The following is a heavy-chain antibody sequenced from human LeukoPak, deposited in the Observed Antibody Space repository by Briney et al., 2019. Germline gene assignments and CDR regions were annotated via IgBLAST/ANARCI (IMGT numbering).Heavy chain of an antibody. CDR2: VKSKNAGGTT. J-gene: IGHJ4*01. D-gene: IGHD3-16*01. Sequence: GGSLRLSCAASGFSISNDWMSWVRQAPGKGLEWVGRVKSKNAGGTTDYAAPVKDRFTISRDDSKNTLYLQMNSLKTNDTAVYYCSRVKGWGMGKYYVGYWGQGTLVTVSS. V-gene: IGHV3-15*01. CDR3: SRVKGWGMGKYYVGY. CDR1: GFSISNDW.